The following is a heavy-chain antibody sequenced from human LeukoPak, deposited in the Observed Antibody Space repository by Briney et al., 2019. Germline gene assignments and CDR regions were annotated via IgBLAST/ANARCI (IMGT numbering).Heavy chain of an antibody. CDR2: IWSDGDNK. CDR1: GFTFTNFG. Sequence: GGSLRLSCVASGFTFTNFGMHWVRQAPGKGLEWVAVIWSDGDNKYYADSVKGRFTISRDNSKNTLYLQMNSLRADDTAVYYCARETKDGVFFDHWGQGTLVTVSS. V-gene: IGHV3-33*01. J-gene: IGHJ4*02. D-gene: IGHD3-10*01. CDR3: ARETKDGVFFDH.